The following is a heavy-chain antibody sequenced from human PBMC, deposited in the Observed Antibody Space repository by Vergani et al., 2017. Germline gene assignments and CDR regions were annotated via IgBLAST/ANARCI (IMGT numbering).Heavy chain of an antibody. CDR2: TWYDGNHK. D-gene: IGHD1-14*01. CDR3: ARDLRLLYNRFDP. V-gene: IGHV3-33*01. J-gene: IGHJ5*02. Sequence: QVQLVESGGGVVQPGRSLRLSCAASGFTFNQYGMHWVRQAPGKGLECVAVTWYDGNHKQYADSVKGRFTISRDNSKSTMYLQMNSLRDEDTGVYYCARDLRLLYNRFDPWGQGTLVTVSS. CDR1: GFTFNQYG.